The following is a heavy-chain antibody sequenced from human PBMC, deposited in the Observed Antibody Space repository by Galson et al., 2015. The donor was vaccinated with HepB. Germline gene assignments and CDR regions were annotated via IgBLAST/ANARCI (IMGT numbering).Heavy chain of an antibody. CDR1: GFTFSSYA. CDR3: AKDRAAFGVRGAPALDY. V-gene: IGHV3-30-3*01. D-gene: IGHD3-10*01. CDR2: ISYDGSNK. J-gene: IGHJ4*02. Sequence: SLRLSCAASGFTFSSYAMHWVRQAPGKGLEWVAVISYDGSNKYYADSVKGRFTISRDNSKNTLYLQMNSLRAEDTAVYYCAKDRAAFGVRGAPALDYWGQGTLVTVSS.